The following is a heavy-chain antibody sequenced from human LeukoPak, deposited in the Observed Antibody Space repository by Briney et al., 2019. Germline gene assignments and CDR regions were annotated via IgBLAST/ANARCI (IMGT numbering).Heavy chain of an antibody. Sequence: PGRSLRLSCAASGFTFSSYGMHWVRQAPGKGLEWVAAISYDGSNKYYADPVKGRFTISRDNSKNTLYLQMNSLRAEDTAVYYCAKGSPELQIPQFDYWGQGTPVTVSS. D-gene: IGHD2-15*01. V-gene: IGHV3-30*18. CDR1: GFTFSSYG. CDR2: ISYDGSNK. CDR3: AKGSPELQIPQFDY. J-gene: IGHJ4*02.